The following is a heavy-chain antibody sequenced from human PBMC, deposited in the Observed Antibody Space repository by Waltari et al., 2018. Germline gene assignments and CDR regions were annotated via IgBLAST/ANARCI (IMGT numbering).Heavy chain of an antibody. D-gene: IGHD6-6*01. CDR3: ARDNWERYSSSSLYFDY. CDR2: INPSGGST. Sequence: QVQLVQSGAEVKKPGASVKVSCKASGYTFTSSYMHWVRQAPGQGLEWMGIINPSGGSTSYAQKFQGRVTMTRDTSTSTVYTELSSLRSEDTAVYYCARDNWERYSSSSLYFDYWGQGTLVTVSS. J-gene: IGHJ4*02. V-gene: IGHV1-46*01. CDR1: GYTFTSSY.